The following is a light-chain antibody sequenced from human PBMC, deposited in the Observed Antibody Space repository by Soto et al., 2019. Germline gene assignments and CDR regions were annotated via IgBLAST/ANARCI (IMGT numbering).Light chain of an antibody. CDR1: QTVRNNY. Sequence: VLKQVPFCLSFSAGERVILSFRVSQTVRNNYLAWYQQKPGQAPRLLIYDASSRATGIPDRFSGGGSGTDFTLTISRLEPEDFAVYYCHQFSRYPLTFGGGTKVDI. CDR3: HQFSRYPLT. J-gene: IGKJ4*01. CDR2: DAS. V-gene: IGKV3-20*01.